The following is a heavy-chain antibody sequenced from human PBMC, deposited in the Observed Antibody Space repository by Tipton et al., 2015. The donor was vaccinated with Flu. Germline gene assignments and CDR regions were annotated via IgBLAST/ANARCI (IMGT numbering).Heavy chain of an antibody. D-gene: IGHD5-18*01. CDR3: ARHGGYNYGFPRYFDL. CDR2: IHHSGNT. J-gene: IGHJ2*01. Sequence: TLSLTCAVSGDSISSRYYWGWIRQPPGRGLEWIGNIHHSGNTYYNPSLKSRVTISVDTSKNQFSLRLSSVTAADTAIYYCARHGGYNYGFPRYFDLWGRGTLVTVTS. V-gene: IGHV4-38-2*01. CDR1: GDSISSRYY.